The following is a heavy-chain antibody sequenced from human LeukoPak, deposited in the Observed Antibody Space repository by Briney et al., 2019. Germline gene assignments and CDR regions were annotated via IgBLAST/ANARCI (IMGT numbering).Heavy chain of an antibody. CDR3: ARARYSSSWYLDY. CDR2: ISTTSNTI. D-gene: IGHD6-13*01. J-gene: IGHJ4*02. Sequence: GGSLRLSCAASGFTFSSYSMHWVRQAPGKGLEWVSGISTTSNTIYYADSVKGRFTISRDNDKNSLYLQMSGLGDEDTAVYFCARARYSSSWYLDYWGQGKLVTVSS. V-gene: IGHV3-48*02. CDR1: GFTFSSYS.